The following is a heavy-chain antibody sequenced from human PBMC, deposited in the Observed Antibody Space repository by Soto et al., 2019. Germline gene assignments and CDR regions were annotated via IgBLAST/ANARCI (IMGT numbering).Heavy chain of an antibody. J-gene: IGHJ6*02. V-gene: IGHV1-69*01. CDR3: ARRGESGSWSSDYYFYMDV. CDR1: GGTFSSYA. Sequence: QVQLVQSGAEVKKPGSSVKVSCKASGGTFSSYAISWVRQAPGQGLEWMAGMIPVFGSTHYTKKFQGRVTLTADESTSTAYPEVSSLRSEDTAVYYCARRGESGSWSSDYYFYMDVWGQGTTVIVSS. CDR2: MIPVFGST. D-gene: IGHD6-13*01.